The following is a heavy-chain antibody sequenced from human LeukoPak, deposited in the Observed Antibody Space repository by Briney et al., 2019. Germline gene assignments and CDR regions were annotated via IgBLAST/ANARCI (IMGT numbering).Heavy chain of an antibody. CDR3: AMRDRGYGLDI. CDR1: GFSLRAYD. Sequence: TGGSLRLSCAASGFSLRAYDLIWVRQAPGKGLDWVSIINGGGDIMMYEDSVKGRFTISRDNSKNTFYLQMNGLRVEDTAVYYCAMRDRGYGLDIWGQGTMVTVSS. CDR2: INGGGDIM. J-gene: IGHJ3*02. V-gene: IGHV3-23*01. D-gene: IGHD3-10*01.